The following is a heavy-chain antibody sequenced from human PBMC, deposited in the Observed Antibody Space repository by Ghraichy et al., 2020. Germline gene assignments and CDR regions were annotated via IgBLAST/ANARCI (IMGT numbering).Heavy chain of an antibody. CDR3: ARGRRGYFPH. J-gene: IGHJ1*01. Sequence: SETLSLTCAVYGGSFSGYYWSWIRQPPGKGLEWIGEINHSGSTNYNPSLKSRVTISVDTSKNQFSLKLSSVTAADTAVYYCARGRRGYFPHWGQGTLVTVSS. V-gene: IGHV4-34*01. CDR1: GGSFSGYY. CDR2: INHSGST.